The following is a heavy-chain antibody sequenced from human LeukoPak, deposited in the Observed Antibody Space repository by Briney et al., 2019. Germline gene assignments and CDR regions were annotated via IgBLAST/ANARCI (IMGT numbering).Heavy chain of an antibody. CDR1: GFTFSSYA. V-gene: IGHV3-64D*06. D-gene: IGHD3-3*01. J-gene: IGHJ6*02. Sequence: GGSLRLSCSASGFTFSSYAMHWVRQAPGKGLEYVSAISSNGGSTYYADSVKGRFTISRDNSKNTLYLQMSSLRAEDTAVYYCVRDGSDFWSGYYGMDVWGQGTTVTVSS. CDR3: VRDGSDFWSGYYGMDV. CDR2: ISSNGGST.